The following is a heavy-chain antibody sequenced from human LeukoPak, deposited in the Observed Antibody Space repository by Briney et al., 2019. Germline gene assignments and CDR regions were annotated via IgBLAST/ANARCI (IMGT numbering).Heavy chain of an antibody. D-gene: IGHD3-22*01. CDR2: IYYSGST. J-gene: IGHJ4*02. CDR1: GGSVSSGSYC. V-gene: IGHV4-61*01. Sequence: SETLSLTCTVSGGSVSSGSYCWSWIRQPPGKGLEWIGSIYYSGSTNYNPSLKSRVTISVDTSKNQFSLKLSSVTAADTAVYYCARGADSSGYYSIFYFDYWGQGTLVTVSS. CDR3: ARGADSSGYYSIFYFDY.